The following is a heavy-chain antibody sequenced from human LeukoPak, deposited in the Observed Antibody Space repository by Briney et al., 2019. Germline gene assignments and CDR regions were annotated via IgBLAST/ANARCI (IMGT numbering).Heavy chain of an antibody. J-gene: IGHJ6*03. V-gene: IGHV1-18*01. CDR2: ISAYNGNT. Sequence: GASVKVSCKASGYTFTSYGISWVQQAPGQGLEWMGWISAYNGNTNYAQKLQGRVTMTTDTSTSTAYMELRSLRSDDTAVYYCARVVVVPAAIQNYYYYMDVWGKGTTVTVSS. CDR3: ARVVVVPAAIQNYYYYMDV. D-gene: IGHD2-2*02. CDR1: GYTFTSYG.